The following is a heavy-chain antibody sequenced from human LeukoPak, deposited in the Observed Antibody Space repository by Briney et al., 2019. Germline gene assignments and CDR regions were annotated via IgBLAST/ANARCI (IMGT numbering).Heavy chain of an antibody. D-gene: IGHD4-17*01. Sequence: GGSLRLSCAASGFTFSDYYMSWIRQAPGKGLEWVSYISSSGSTIYYADSVKGRFTISRDNAKNSLYLQMNSLRAEDTAVYYCAREKGLGGEENGPGGTYDYGDYREHDAFDIWGQGTMVTVSS. CDR3: AREKGLGGEENGPGGTYDYGDYREHDAFDI. CDR1: GFTFSDYY. V-gene: IGHV3-11*04. CDR2: ISSSGSTI. J-gene: IGHJ3*02.